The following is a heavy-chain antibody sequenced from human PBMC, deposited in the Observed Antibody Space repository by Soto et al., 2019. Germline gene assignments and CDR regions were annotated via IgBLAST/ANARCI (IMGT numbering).Heavy chain of an antibody. D-gene: IGHD3-10*01. V-gene: IGHV3-23*01. CDR3: AKNKGFGPMGSPFDY. Sequence: EVQLLESGGGLVQPGGSLRLSCAASGFTFSSYAMSWVRQAPGKGLEWVSAISGSGGSTYYADSVKGRFTISRDNSKNTLYMQMNSLRAEDTAVYYCAKNKGFGPMGSPFDYWGQGTLVTVSS. J-gene: IGHJ4*02. CDR1: GFTFSSYA. CDR2: ISGSGGST.